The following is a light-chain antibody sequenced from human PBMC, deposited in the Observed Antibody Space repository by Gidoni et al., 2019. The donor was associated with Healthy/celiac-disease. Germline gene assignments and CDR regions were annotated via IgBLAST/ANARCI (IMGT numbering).Light chain of an antibody. CDR3: QQSYSTRVT. V-gene: IGKV1-39*01. Sequence: DSQMTQSPSALSASVGDRVTITCRASQSISSYLNWYQQKPGKAPKLLIYAASSLQSGVPSRFSGSGSGTDFTLTIRSLQPEDFATYYCQQSYSTRVTFGGGTKVEIK. CDR2: AAS. J-gene: IGKJ4*01. CDR1: QSISSY.